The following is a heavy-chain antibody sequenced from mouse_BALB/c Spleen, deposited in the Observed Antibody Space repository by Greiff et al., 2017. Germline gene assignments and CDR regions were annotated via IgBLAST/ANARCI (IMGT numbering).Heavy chain of an antibody. D-gene: IGHD2-4*01. CDR3: ARGITTD. J-gene: IGHJ4*01. CDR1: GYTFTSYW. CDR2: IYPGDGDT. V-gene: IGHV1-87*01. Sequence: VQLQQSGAELARPGASVKLSCKASGYTFTSYWMQWVKQRPGQGLEWIGAIYPGDGDTRYTQKFKGKATLTADKSSSTAYMQLSSLASEDSAVYYCARGITTDWGQGTSVTVSS.